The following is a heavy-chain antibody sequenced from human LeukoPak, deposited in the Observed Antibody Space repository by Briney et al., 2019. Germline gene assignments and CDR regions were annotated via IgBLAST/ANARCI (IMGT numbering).Heavy chain of an antibody. CDR2: VNSNGRSA. D-gene: IGHD1-7*01. CDR1: GFNFDDYG. J-gene: IGHJ4*02. CDR3: ARWTGTFNY. Sequence: GGSLRLSCAASGFNFDDYGMTWVRQIPGKGLEWVAGVNSNGRSAGYAAAVRGRFTISRDNYKNSLYLQMNSLRAEDTAVYYCARWTGTFNYWGQGTLVTVSS. V-gene: IGHV3-20*04.